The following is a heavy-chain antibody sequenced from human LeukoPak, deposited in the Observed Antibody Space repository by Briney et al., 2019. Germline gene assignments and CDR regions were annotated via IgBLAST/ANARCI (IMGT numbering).Heavy chain of an antibody. CDR1: GFTFSSYG. J-gene: IGHJ6*02. CDR3: AGGVPAYYYYGMDV. Sequence: GRSLRLSCAASGFTFSSYGMHWVRQAPGKGLEWVAVIWYDGSNKYYADSVKGRFTISRDNSKNTLYLQMNSLRAGDTAVYYCAGGVPAYYYYGMDVWGQGTTVTVSS. CDR2: IWYDGSNK. D-gene: IGHD2-2*01. V-gene: IGHV3-33*01.